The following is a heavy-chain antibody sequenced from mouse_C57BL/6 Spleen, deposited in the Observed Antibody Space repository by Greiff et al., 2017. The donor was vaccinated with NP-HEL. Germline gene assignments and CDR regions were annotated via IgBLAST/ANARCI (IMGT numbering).Heavy chain of an antibody. V-gene: IGHV1-7*01. CDR2: INPSSGYT. Sequence: VQLQQSGAELAKPGASVKLSCKASGYTFTSYWMHWVKQRPGQGLEWIGYINPSSGYTKYNQKFKDKATLTADKSSSTAYMQLSSLTYEDSAVYYCARCDYSNYDPFAYWGQGTLVTVSA. CDR1: GYTFTSYW. CDR3: ARCDYSNYDPFAY. J-gene: IGHJ3*01. D-gene: IGHD2-5*01.